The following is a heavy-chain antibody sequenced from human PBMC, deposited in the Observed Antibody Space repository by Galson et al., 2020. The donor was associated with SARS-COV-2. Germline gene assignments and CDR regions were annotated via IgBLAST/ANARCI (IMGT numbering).Heavy chain of an antibody. Sequence: GESLKISCTASGFTFSSYSIDWVRQAPGKGLEWVSSISSTSTYIYYADSVKGRFTISRDNAKNSVYLQMNSLRAEDTAVYYCAREASPGVATIGDFFDIWGQGTMVTVSS. J-gene: IGHJ3*02. D-gene: IGHD5-12*01. V-gene: IGHV3-21*01. CDR2: ISSTSTYI. CDR3: AREASPGVATIGDFFDI. CDR1: GFTFSSYS.